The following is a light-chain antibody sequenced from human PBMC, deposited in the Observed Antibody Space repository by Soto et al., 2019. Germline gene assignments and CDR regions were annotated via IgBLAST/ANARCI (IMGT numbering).Light chain of an antibody. V-gene: IGLV2-14*03. CDR3: MSYIDSTSTHWV. Sequence: QSVLTQPASVSGSPGQSITISCTGTSSDVGHPYNYVSWYQQHPGKAPKLPIFKVSNRPSGISGRFSGSKSGNTASLTISGLQAEDEADYYCMSYIDSTSTHWVLGGGTKLTVL. CDR1: SSDVGHPYNY. J-gene: IGLJ3*02. CDR2: KVS.